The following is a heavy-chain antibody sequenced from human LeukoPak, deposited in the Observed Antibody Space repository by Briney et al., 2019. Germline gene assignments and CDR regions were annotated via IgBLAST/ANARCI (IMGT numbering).Heavy chain of an antibody. D-gene: IGHD2-2*03. CDR3: ARDGYCTSTSCYANAFDI. Sequence: ASVKVSCKASGYTFTSYGISWVRQAPGQGLEWMGWISAYNGNTNYAQKLQGRVTMTTDTSTSTAYMELRSLRSDDTAVYYCARDGYCTSTSCYANAFDIWGQGTMVTVS. CDR1: GYTFTSYG. CDR2: ISAYNGNT. J-gene: IGHJ3*02. V-gene: IGHV1-18*01.